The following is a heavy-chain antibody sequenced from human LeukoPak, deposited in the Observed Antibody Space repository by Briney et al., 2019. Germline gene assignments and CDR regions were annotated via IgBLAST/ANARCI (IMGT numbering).Heavy chain of an antibody. CDR3: ARGRADGYSGYDFGGY. CDR1: GYSFTGYY. J-gene: IGHJ4*02. D-gene: IGHD5-12*01. V-gene: IGHV1-2*02. CDR2: INPNSGGT. Sequence: PSVKVSCRASGYSFTGYYIHWVRQAPGQGLEWMGWINPNSGGTNYALKFQGRVTMTRDTSISTAYMEVSGLRSNDTAVYYCARGRADGYSGYDFGGYWGQGTLVTVSS.